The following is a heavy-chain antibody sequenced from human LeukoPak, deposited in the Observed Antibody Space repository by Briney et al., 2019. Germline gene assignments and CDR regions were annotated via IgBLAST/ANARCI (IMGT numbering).Heavy chain of an antibody. Sequence: TGGSLRLSCAVSGFTFSSYSMNWVRRAPGKGLEWVSYIGSSVSTRYYADSVKGRFTISRDNGKHSLYLQMNSLRAEDTAVYYCAREGSDFWSGYSMGYFDYWGQGTLVTVSS. CDR1: GFTFSSYS. CDR2: IGSSVSTR. CDR3: AREGSDFWSGYSMGYFDY. J-gene: IGHJ4*02. V-gene: IGHV3-48*01. D-gene: IGHD3-3*01.